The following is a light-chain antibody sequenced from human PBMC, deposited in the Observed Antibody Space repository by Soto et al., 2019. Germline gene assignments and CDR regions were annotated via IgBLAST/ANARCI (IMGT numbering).Light chain of an antibody. J-gene: IGLJ2*01. CDR3: SSYTGSSINTVV. CDR2: EVS. CDR1: SSDVGKYNY. Sequence: QSALTQPVSVSGSPGQSITISCTGTSSDVGKYNYVSWYQQHPAKAPKLMIFEVSNRPSGVSNRFSGSKSGNTASLTISGLQAEDEAEYYCSSYTGSSINTVVFGGGTQLTVL. V-gene: IGLV2-14*01.